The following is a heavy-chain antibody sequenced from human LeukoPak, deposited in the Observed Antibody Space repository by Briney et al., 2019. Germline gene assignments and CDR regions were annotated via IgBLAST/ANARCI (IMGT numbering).Heavy chain of an antibody. CDR1: GYVFNSFG. CDR3: VVPAVKGSFDI. CDR2: IYPGDSDT. D-gene: IGHD2-2*01. V-gene: IGHV5-51*01. J-gene: IGHJ3*02. Sequence: GASVRVSCKTSGYVFNSFGITWLRQAPGQGLEWMGIIYPGDSDTRYSPSFQGQVTISADKSINTAYLQWSSLKASDTAMYYCVVPAVKGSFDIWGQGTMVTVSS.